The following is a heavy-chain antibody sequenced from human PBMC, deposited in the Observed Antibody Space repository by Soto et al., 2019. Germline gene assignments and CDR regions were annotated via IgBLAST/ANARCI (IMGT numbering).Heavy chain of an antibody. J-gene: IGHJ6*02. Sequence: LSLTCTVSGGSISSYYWSWIRQPPGKGLEWIGYIYYGGSTNYNPSLKSRVTISVDTSKNQFSLKLSSVTAADTAVYYCARDSDSRVGTIFGVVTRTPCGMDVWGQGTTVAVAS. CDR2: IYYGGST. V-gene: IGHV4-59*01. CDR3: ARDSDSRVGTIFGVVTRTPCGMDV. D-gene: IGHD3-3*01. CDR1: GGSISSYY.